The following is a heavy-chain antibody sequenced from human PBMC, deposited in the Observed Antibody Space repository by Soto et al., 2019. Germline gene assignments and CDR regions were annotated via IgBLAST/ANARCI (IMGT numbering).Heavy chain of an antibody. CDR2: INPKTAAT. J-gene: IGHJ6*02. CDR3: ARGQGAAHSYYGLDI. V-gene: IGHV1-2*02. Sequence: AAVKVSCKPSGCSFSEYFIQWVRQAPGQGLEWVAWINPKTAATNYAKKFQGRVSVTWDTSSTTAYMELTSLRPDDTAVYYCARGQGAAHSYYGLDIWGQGTTVTVSS. D-gene: IGHD6-6*01. CDR1: GCSFSEYF.